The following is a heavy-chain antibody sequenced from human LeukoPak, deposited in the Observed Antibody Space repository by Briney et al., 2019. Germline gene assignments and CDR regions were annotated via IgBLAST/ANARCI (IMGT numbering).Heavy chain of an antibody. CDR2: ISSISSTI. J-gene: IGHJ3*02. V-gene: IGHV3-48*02. Sequence: GGSLRLSCAASGFTFSSYSMNWVRQAPGKGLEWVSLISSISSTIYYADSVKGRFTISRDNAKNSLYLQMNSLRHEDPAGYYCARDRGYGDYVGAFDIWGQGTMVTVSS. CDR3: ARDRGYGDYVGAFDI. CDR1: GFTFSSYS. D-gene: IGHD4-17*01.